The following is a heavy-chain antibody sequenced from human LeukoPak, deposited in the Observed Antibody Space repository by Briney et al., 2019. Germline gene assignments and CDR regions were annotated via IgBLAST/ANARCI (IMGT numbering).Heavy chain of an antibody. Sequence: AGSLRLSCAASGFTFSSYAMSWVRQAPGKGLEWVSAISGSGGSTYYADSVKGRFTISRDNSKNTLYLQMNSLRAEDTAVYYCAKGGDYGDYAPYDAFDIWGQGTMVTVSS. J-gene: IGHJ3*02. V-gene: IGHV3-23*01. CDR3: AKGGDYGDYAPYDAFDI. CDR2: ISGSGGST. D-gene: IGHD4-17*01. CDR1: GFTFSSYA.